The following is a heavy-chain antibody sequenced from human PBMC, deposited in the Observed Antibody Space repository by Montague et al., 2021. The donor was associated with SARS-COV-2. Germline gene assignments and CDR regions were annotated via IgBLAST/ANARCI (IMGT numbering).Heavy chain of an antibody. CDR1: GDSVSSNIAT. V-gene: IGHV6-1*01. CDR3: ARIPVGSKYYFDF. J-gene: IGHJ4*02. CDR2: TYYRSKWHN. D-gene: IGHD2-2*01. Sequence: CAISGDSVSSNIATWNWIRQSPSRGLEWLGRTYYRSKWHNDYAESVKSRITIDPGTSKHQFSLHLNSVTPEDTAVYYCARIPVGSKYYFDFWGQGTLVTVSS.